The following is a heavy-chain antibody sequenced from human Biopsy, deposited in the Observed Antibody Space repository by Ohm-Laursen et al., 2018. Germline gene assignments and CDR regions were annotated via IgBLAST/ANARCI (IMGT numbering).Heavy chain of an antibody. D-gene: IGHD2-2*01. J-gene: IGHJ4*02. Sequence: GTLSLTCTVSGGSISGYHWSWIRKSPGKGLEWLAYISYTGGITSNPSLNGRVTMSLDTSKNQFSLRLIYVTAADTAVYYFARMPHFDYWGQGILVTVSS. CDR2: ISYTGGI. V-gene: IGHV4-59*01. CDR3: ARMPHFDY. CDR1: GGSISGYH.